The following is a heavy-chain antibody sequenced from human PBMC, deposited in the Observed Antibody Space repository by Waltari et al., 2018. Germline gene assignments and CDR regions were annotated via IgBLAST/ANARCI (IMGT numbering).Heavy chain of an antibody. CDR1: GVTFSRYW. D-gene: IGHD2-2*01. CDR3: AKSRGFEY. V-gene: IGHV3-7*01. J-gene: IGHJ4*02. CDR2: INYDGSQK. Sequence: EVQLVESGGGWVQPGRSRRLSCGASGVTFSRYWMSWVRQIPGKGLEWVANINYDGSQKYYVDSVKGRFTIFRDNAKNSVYLQMNSLRVEDTAVYYCAKSRGFEYWGQGTLITVSS.